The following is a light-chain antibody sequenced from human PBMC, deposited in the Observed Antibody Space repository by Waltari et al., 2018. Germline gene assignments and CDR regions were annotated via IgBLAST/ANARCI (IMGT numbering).Light chain of an antibody. J-gene: IGKJ5*01. CDR1: QSISSY. CDR3: QQSYSTPLIT. CDR2: AAS. Sequence: DIQMTQSPSSLSASVGDRVTITCRASQSISSYLNWYQQKQWKVPKLLIYAASSLQSGVPSRFSGSGSGTDFTLTISSLQPEDFATYYCQQSYSTPLITFGQGTRLEIK. V-gene: IGKV1-39*01.